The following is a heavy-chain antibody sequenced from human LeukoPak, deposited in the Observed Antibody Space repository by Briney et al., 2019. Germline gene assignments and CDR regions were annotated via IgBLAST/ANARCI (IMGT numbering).Heavy chain of an antibody. CDR2: IIPIFGTA. CDR1: GGTSSSYA. Sequence: SAKVSCKASGGTSSSYAISWVRQAPGQGLEWMGGIIPIFGTANYAQKFQGRVTITTDESTSTAYMELSSLRSEDTAVYYCATAYCGGDCYATNFDYWGQGTRVTVSS. V-gene: IGHV1-69*05. J-gene: IGHJ4*02. D-gene: IGHD2-21*02. CDR3: ATAYCGGDCYATNFDY.